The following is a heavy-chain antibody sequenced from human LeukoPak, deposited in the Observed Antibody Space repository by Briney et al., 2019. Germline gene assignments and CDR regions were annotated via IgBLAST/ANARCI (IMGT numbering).Heavy chain of an antibody. CDR1: GFTFRRYD. CDR2: ISGNGDST. CDR3: ARAHSSTWSYFDF. D-gene: IGHD6-13*01. V-gene: IGHV3-23*01. J-gene: IGHJ4*02. Sequence: GGSLRLSCAASGFTFRRYDMSWVRQAPGKGLEWVSAISGNGDSTYYVDSVKGRFTISRDNSRNTLYLQMNSLRAEDTAVYYCARAHSSTWSYFDFWGQGTLVTVSS.